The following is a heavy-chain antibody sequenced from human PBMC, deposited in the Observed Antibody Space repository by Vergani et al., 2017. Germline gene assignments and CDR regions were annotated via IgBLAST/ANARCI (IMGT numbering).Heavy chain of an antibody. V-gene: IGHV4-38-2*02. J-gene: IGHJ5*02. Sequence: QVQLQESGPGLVKPSETLSLTCTVSGYSISSGYYWGWIRQPPGKGLEWIGSIYHSGSTYYNPSLKSRVTISVDTSKNQFSLKLSSVTAADTAVYYCARDGGIVVVPARGRGKGWFDPWDQGTLVTVSS. CDR2: IYHSGST. CDR3: ARDGGIVVVPARGRGKGWFDP. CDR1: GYSISSGYY. D-gene: IGHD2-2*01.